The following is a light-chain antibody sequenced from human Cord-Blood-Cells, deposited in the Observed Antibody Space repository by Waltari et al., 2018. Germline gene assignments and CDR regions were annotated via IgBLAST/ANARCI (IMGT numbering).Light chain of an antibody. Sequence: QSALTQPASVSGSPGQSITISCTGTSSDVGGYTSVSWYQQHPGQAPKLLIYDVSNRPSGVSNRFSGSKSGNTASLTISGLQAEDEADYYCSSYTSSSTLVVFGGGTKLTVL. CDR3: SSYTSSSTLVV. CDR1: SSDVGGYTS. CDR2: DVS. V-gene: IGLV2-14*01. J-gene: IGLJ2*01.